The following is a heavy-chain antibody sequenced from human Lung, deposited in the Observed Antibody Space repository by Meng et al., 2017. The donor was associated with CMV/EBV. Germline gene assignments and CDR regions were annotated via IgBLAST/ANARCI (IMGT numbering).Heavy chain of an antibody. D-gene: IGHD6-13*01. J-gene: IGHJ5*02. CDR2: IYDSRSGTT. Sequence: QVQLQESGPGLVKPSQTLSLTCTVPGASISSGYYHWSWIRQPPGKGLEYIGHIYDSRSGTTYYNPSLKSRVTISVDTSNNQFSLKVISVTAADTAVYYCANYRVGAGGQGSWGQGPLVTVVS. V-gene: IGHV4-30-4*08. CDR1: GASISSGYYH. CDR3: ANYRVGAGGQGS.